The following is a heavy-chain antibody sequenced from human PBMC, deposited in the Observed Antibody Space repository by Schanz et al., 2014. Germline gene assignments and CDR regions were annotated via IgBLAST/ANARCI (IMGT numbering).Heavy chain of an antibody. Sequence: EVQLVESGGGLVKPGGSLRLSCAASGFTSSNAWMSWVRQAPGKGLEWVGRIKNTFNSYTTEYAASVKGRFSISRDDSKSSLYLQMNSLKTEDTAVYFCARAAYSHGLDVWGRGTTVTVSS. V-gene: IGHV3-72*01. CDR1: GFTSSNAW. CDR2: IKNTFNSYTT. D-gene: IGHD3-16*01. CDR3: ARAAYSHGLDV. J-gene: IGHJ6*02.